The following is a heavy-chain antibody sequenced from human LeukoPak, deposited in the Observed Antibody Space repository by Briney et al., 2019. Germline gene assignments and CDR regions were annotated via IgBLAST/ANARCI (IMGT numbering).Heavy chain of an antibody. J-gene: IGHJ6*03. CDR3: AKSHSIRERFHYMDV. CDR2: ISWDGGHA. CDR1: GFTFDHHG. V-gene: IGHV3-43D*03. D-gene: IGHD1-1*01. Sequence: GGSLTLSCAPSGFTFDHHGVLGARRAPGRGLEWICYISWDGGHAFYEHCVKDRFHLSRYNSKNYLYMQMNSLRTDDTALYYCAKSHSIRERFHYMDVWGKGTTVTVSS.